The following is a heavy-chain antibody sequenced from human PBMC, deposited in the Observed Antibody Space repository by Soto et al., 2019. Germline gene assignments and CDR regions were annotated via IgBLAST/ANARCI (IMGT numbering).Heavy chain of an antibody. V-gene: IGHV4-39*01. Sequence: LSVSRPSSGYTMKNRSLDWVWLGQAQGTGLEWVGSSYYTGIPYYNPSLKSRVSISIETSRNQFSLDLSSVTAADTAVYYCVGQLEWLENLFAPRGRRNPVTVSS. D-gene: IGHD3-3*01. CDR3: VGQLEWLENLFAP. CDR2: SYYTGIP. CDR1: GYTMKNRSLD. J-gene: IGHJ5*02.